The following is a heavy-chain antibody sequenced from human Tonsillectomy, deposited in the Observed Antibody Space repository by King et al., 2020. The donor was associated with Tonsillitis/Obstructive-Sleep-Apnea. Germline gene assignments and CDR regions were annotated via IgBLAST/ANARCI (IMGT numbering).Heavy chain of an antibody. J-gene: IGHJ6*02. Sequence: VQLQESGPGLVKPSETLSLTCTVSGGSISSYYWSWIRQPAGKGLEWIGRIYTSGSTNYNPSLKSRVTMSVDTSKNLFSLKLSSVTAADTAVYYCANEIGYCSSTSCLYGMDVWGQGTTVTVSS. D-gene: IGHD2-2*03. CDR2: IYTSGST. CDR3: ANEIGYCSSTSCLYGMDV. CDR1: GGSISSYY. V-gene: IGHV4-4*07.